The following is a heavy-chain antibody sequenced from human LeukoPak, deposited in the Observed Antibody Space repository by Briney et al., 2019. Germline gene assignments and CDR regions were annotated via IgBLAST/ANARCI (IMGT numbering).Heavy chain of an antibody. CDR1: GYTFTSYD. D-gene: IGHD1-26*01. Sequence: GASVKVSCKASGYTFTSYDINWVRQATGQGLEWMGWMNPNSGNTGYAQKFQGRVTITRNTSISTAYMELSSLRSEDTAVYYCEREGGGTYYLDFWGQGTLVTVSS. CDR3: EREGGGTYYLDF. V-gene: IGHV1-8*03. CDR2: MNPNSGNT. J-gene: IGHJ4*02.